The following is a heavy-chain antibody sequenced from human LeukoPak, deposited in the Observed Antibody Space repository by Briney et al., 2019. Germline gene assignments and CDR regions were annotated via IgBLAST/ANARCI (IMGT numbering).Heavy chain of an antibody. CDR2: IYPGDSAT. CDR1: GYSSTSYR. Sequence: GESLNFSCKASGYSSTSYRIGWVRPMPGKGLEWMGIIYPGDSATRYRPSFHGQATISADKSISTAYLQWSSRTASDTPIYYCARQRRGTDRPNWFDPWGQGTLVTVSS. CDR3: ARQRRGTDRPNWFDP. J-gene: IGHJ5*02. D-gene: IGHD1-14*01. V-gene: IGHV5-51*01.